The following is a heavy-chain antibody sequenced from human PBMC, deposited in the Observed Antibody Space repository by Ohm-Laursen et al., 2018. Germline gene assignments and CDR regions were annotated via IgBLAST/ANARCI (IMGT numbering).Heavy chain of an antibody. J-gene: IGHJ3*02. CDR2: IWYDGSNK. V-gene: IGHV3-33*01. CDR1: GFTFSNYG. CDR3: ARDKLIAATAPDAFDI. Sequence: SLRLSCAASGFTFSNYGMHWVRQAPGKGLEWVAVIWYDGSNKYYADSVKGRFTISRDNSKNTLYLQMNSLRAEDTAVYYCARDKLIAATAPDAFDIWGQGTTVTVSS. D-gene: IGHD6-13*01.